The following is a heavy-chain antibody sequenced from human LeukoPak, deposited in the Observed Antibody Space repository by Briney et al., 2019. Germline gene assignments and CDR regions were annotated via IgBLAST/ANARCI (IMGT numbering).Heavy chain of an antibody. D-gene: IGHD2-2*01. CDR3: ARDRYPAAREFDY. CDR2: LDTDGSDT. J-gene: IGHJ4*02. Sequence: GGSLRLSCAASGFTFSNYWMHWVRQAPGKGLVWVSRLDTDGSDTSYADSVKGRFTITRDNAKNTLYLQMNNLRAEDTAMYYCARDRYPAAREFDYWGQGTLATVSS. V-gene: IGHV3-74*01. CDR1: GFTFSNYW.